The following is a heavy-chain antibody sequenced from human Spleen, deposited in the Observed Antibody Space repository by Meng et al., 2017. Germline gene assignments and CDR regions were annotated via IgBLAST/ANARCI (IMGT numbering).Heavy chain of an antibody. CDR2: IYTSGST. V-gene: IGHV4-4*07. CDR3: AVEDSSGGY. CDR1: GGSISTFH. D-gene: IGHD3-10*01. Sequence: QVKLQESGPKLVKPSETLSLTCTVSGGSISTFHCGWIRQPAGKGLEYIGRIYTSGSTNYNPSLKSRFTMSVDTSKNQFSLKLYSVTAADTAVYYCAVEDSSGGYWGQGTLVTASS. J-gene: IGHJ4*02.